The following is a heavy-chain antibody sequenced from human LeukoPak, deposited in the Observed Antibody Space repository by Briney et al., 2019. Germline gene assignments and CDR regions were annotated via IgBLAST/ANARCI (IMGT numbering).Heavy chain of an antibody. CDR3: ARTRPLGQESDYYGIDV. V-gene: IGHV1-69*13. CDR2: IIPIFGTA. Sequence: GASVKVSCKASGGTFSSYAISWVRQAPGQWLEWMGAIIPIFGTANYAQKFQGRVTITADESTSTAYMELSSLRSEDTVVYYCARTRPLGQESDYYGIDVWGQGTTVTVSS. J-gene: IGHJ6*02. D-gene: IGHD7-27*01. CDR1: GGTFSSYA.